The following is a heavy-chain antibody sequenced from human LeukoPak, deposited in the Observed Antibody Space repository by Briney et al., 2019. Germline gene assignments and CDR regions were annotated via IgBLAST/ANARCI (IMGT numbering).Heavy chain of an antibody. V-gene: IGHV4-30-4*01. CDR1: GGSISSGDYY. CDR2: VYYIGSS. D-gene: IGHD3-22*01. Sequence: SQTLSLTCTVSGGSISSGDYYWSWIRQPPGKGLEWIGYVYYIGSSDYNPSLKSRVSISVDTSKNQFSLKLSSVTAADTAVYYCAGDSPLNTMIPDAFDIWGQGTLVTVSS. CDR3: AGDSPLNTMIPDAFDI. J-gene: IGHJ3*02.